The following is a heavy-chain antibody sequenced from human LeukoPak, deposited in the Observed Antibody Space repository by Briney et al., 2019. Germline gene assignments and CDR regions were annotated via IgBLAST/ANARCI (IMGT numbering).Heavy chain of an antibody. V-gene: IGHV4-59*01. Sequence: SETLSLTCTVSGGSISSYYWSWIRQPPGKGLEWIGYIYYSGSTNYNPSLKSRVTISVDTSKNQFSLKLSSVTAADTAVYYCARAWVYGDYVHWFDPWGQGTLVTVSS. CDR3: ARAWVYGDYVHWFDP. CDR2: IYYSGST. J-gene: IGHJ5*02. D-gene: IGHD4-17*01. CDR1: GGSISSYY.